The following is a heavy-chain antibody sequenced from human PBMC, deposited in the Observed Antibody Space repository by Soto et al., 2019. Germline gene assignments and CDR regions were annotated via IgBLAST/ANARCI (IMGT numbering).Heavy chain of an antibody. J-gene: IGHJ4*02. Sequence: EVQLEESGGGLIKPGESLTLSCAASDFILSDAWMKWVRQAPGKGLEWVGRIKSKAHGGTTDYAAPLKGRFTILRDDSKNTLYLQMNSLQTEDTAMYYCASYRDSSRLRSYDYWGQGALVTVSS. D-gene: IGHD3-22*01. CDR3: ASYRDSSRLRSYDY. CDR2: IKSKAHGGTT. V-gene: IGHV3-15*07. CDR1: DFILSDAW.